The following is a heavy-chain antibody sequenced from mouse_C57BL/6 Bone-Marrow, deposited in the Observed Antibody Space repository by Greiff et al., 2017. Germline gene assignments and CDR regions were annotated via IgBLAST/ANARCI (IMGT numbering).Heavy chain of an antibody. D-gene: IGHD1-1*01. V-gene: IGHV1-42*01. Sequence: VQLQQSGPELVKPGASVKISCKASGYSFTGYYMNWVKQSPEKSLEWIGEIKPSTGGTTYNPMFKAKATWTVDKYSSTAYMQLKRLTSEDSAVYYCANLFQGYWGQGTSLTVSS. CDR1: GYSFTGYY. J-gene: IGHJ2*02. CDR2: IKPSTGGT. CDR3: ANLFQGY.